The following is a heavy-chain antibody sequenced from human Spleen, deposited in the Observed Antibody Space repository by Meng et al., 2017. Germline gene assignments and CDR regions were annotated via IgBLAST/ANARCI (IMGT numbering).Heavy chain of an antibody. CDR2: INPNSGGT. CDR1: GYTFTGYY. Sequence: ASVKVSCKASGYTFTGYYMHWVRQAPGQGLEWMGWINPNSGGTNYAQKFQGRVTMTRDTSISTAYMELSRLRSDDTAVYYCARDPAFVYDYVWGSYRYGLDYWGQGTLVTVSS. V-gene: IGHV1-2*02. J-gene: IGHJ4*02. D-gene: IGHD3-16*02. CDR3: ARDPAFVYDYVWGSYRYGLDY.